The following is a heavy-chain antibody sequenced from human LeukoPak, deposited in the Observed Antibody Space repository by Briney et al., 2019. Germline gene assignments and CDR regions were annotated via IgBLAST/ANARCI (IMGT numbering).Heavy chain of an antibody. CDR1: GFTFSNYA. J-gene: IGHJ6*02. D-gene: IGHD3-10*01. CDR2: ISSNGGST. V-gene: IGHV3-64D*06. Sequence: PGGSLRLSCAASGFTFSNYAIHWVRQAPGKGLEYVSAISSNGGSTYYADSVKGRFTISRDNSKNTLYLQMSSLRGDDTAVYYCVKDRHYGSGSYYNNYYGMDVWGQGTTVTVSS. CDR3: VKDRHYGSGSYYNNYYGMDV.